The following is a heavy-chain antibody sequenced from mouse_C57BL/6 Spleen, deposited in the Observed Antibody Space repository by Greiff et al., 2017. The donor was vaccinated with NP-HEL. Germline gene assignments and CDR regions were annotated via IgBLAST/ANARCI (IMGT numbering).Heavy chain of an antibody. CDR3: ARYYFITTVVATGAMDY. D-gene: IGHD1-1*01. V-gene: IGHV7-3*01. CDR2: IRNKANGYTT. Sequence: EVQGVESGGGLVQPGGSLSLSCAASGFTFTDYYMSWVRQPPGKALEWLGFIRNKANGYTTEYSASVKGRFTISRDNSQSILYLQMNALRAEDSATYYCARYYFITTVVATGAMDYWGQGTSVTVSS. J-gene: IGHJ4*01. CDR1: GFTFTDYY.